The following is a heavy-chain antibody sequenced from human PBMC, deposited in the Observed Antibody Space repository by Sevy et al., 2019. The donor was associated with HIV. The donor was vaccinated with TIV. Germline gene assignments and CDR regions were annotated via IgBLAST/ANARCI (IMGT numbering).Heavy chain of an antibody. CDR3: ARDCSSSTCLWGMDV. CDR2: ISSDSGYI. Sequence: GESLKISCTASGFTFSSYTINWVRQAPGKGLEWVSSISSDSGYIYNADSVKGRFTIPRDNAKNSLYLQMNSLRAEDTAVYYCARDCSSSTCLWGMDVWGQGTTVTVSS. J-gene: IGHJ6*02. CDR1: GFTFSSYT. V-gene: IGHV3-21*04. D-gene: IGHD2-2*01.